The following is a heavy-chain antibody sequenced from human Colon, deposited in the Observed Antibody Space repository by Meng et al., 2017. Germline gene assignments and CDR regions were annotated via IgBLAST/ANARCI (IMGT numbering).Heavy chain of an antibody. CDR2: IYYSGST. CDR3: ARDYYGSGSSDYYYGMDV. J-gene: IGHJ6*02. D-gene: IGHD3-10*01. Sequence: SETLSLTCTVSGGPISSGGYYWSWIRQHPGKGLEWIGYIYYSGSTYYNPSLKSRVTISVDTSKNQFSLKLSSVTAADTAVYYCARDYYGSGSSDYYYGMDVWGQGTTVTVSS. V-gene: IGHV4-31*03. CDR1: GGPISSGGYY.